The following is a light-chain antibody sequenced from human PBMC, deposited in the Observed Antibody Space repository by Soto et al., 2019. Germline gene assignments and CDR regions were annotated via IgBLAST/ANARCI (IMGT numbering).Light chain of an antibody. CDR3: QQYNSYST. Sequence: DIHMTQAPSSLSSSVGDRVTITCRASQSITNWLAWYQQKPGKAPKLLIYDAFTLENGVPSRFSGSGFGTEFTLTISGLQPDDFATYFCQQYNSYSTFGQGTKVDI. CDR1: QSITNW. V-gene: IGKV1-5*01. CDR2: DAF. J-gene: IGKJ1*01.